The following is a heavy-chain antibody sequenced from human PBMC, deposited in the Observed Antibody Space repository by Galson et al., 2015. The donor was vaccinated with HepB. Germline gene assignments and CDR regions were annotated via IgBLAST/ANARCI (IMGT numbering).Heavy chain of an antibody. Sequence: SVKVSCKASRGTFSSYTISWVRQAPGQGLEWMGRIIPILGIANYAQKFQGRVTITADKSTSTAYMELSSLRSEDTAVYYCASEGYCSGGSCYRNWFDPWGQGTLVTVSS. CDR3: ASEGYCSGGSCYRNWFDP. J-gene: IGHJ5*02. V-gene: IGHV1-69*02. CDR1: RGTFSSYT. D-gene: IGHD2-15*01. CDR2: IIPILGIA.